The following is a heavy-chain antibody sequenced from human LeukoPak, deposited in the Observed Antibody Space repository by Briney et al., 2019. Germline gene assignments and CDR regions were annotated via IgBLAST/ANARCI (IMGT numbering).Heavy chain of an antibody. CDR1: GGSFSGYY. J-gene: IGHJ5*02. D-gene: IGHD3-10*01. CDR3: ASQVFGWFDP. V-gene: IGHV4-34*01. CDR2: INHSGST. Sequence: PSETLSLTCAVYGGSFSGYYWSWIRQPPGKGLEWIGEINHSGSTNYNPSLKSRVTISADTFKKQFYLKLSSVTAADTAVYYCASQVFGWFDPWGQGILVTVSS.